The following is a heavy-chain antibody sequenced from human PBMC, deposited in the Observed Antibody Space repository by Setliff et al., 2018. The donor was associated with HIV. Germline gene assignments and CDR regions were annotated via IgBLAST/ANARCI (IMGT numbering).Heavy chain of an antibody. Sequence: GASVKVSCKTSGYTFTQSHDLHWVRQVPGQGPEWMGWINPVTTKTAYLQKFQGRVIITRDTSASTAYMEMSRLRSEDTAVYYCANGGSGGQFDHWGQGTLVTVSS. V-gene: IGHV1-3*01. CDR3: ANGGSGGQFDH. J-gene: IGHJ4*02. CDR2: INPVTTKT. CDR1: GYTFTQSHD. D-gene: IGHD3-10*01.